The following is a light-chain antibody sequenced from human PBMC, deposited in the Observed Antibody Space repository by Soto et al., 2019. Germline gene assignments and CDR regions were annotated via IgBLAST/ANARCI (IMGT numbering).Light chain of an antibody. J-gene: IGKJ5*01. V-gene: IGKV3-20*01. Sequence: PGGRATLSCMASQSVSRRLAWYQHRPGQSPRLLISGASMRASGVPVRFSGSGSGTDFTLTISRLEPADFAVYYCQHYGDTPITFCLGTRLEV. CDR3: QHYGDTPIT. CDR2: GAS. CDR1: QSVSRR.